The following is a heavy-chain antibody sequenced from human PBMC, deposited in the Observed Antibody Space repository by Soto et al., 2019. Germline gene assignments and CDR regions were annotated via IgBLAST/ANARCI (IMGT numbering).Heavy chain of an antibody. CDR2: IYGDDDK. V-gene: IGHV2-5*02. J-gene: IGHJ4*02. CDR3: AHRPSYCSAGSCYSGFDY. Sequence: QITLKESGPTLVKPTQTLTLTCTFSGFSLSTSGVGVGWIRQPQGKALEWLSLIYGDDDKRYSPSLKSRLTITKDTAKHQVVLTMTNMDPVDTATYYCAHRPSYCSAGSCYSGFDYWGQGTLVTVSS. D-gene: IGHD2-15*01. CDR1: GFSLSTSGVG.